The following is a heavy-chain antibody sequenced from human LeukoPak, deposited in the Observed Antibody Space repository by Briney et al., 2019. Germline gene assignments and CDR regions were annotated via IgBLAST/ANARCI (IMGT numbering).Heavy chain of an antibody. J-gene: IGHJ6*04. CDR3: ARGGVVVPAAMPRYYGMDV. Sequence: GGSLRLSCAASGFTFSSFAFHWVRRAPGKGLEWVAVISYDGSNEYYADSVKGRFTISRDNAKNSLYLQMNSLRAEDTAVYYCARGGVVVPAAMPRYYGMDVWDKGTTVTVSS. D-gene: IGHD2-2*01. CDR2: ISYDGSNE. V-gene: IGHV3-30-3*01. CDR1: GFTFSSFA.